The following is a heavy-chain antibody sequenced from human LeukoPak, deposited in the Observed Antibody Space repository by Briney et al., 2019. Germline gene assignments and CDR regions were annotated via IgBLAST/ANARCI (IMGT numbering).Heavy chain of an antibody. Sequence: PGGSLRLSCAASGFTFSSYAMHWVRQAPGKGLEWVAVISYDGSNKYYADSVKGRFTISRDNAKNSLYLQMNSLRAEDTAVYYCATLAGSGYDEQAFDIWGQGTTVTVSS. D-gene: IGHD5-12*01. V-gene: IGHV3-30-3*01. J-gene: IGHJ3*02. CDR2: ISYDGSNK. CDR1: GFTFSSYA. CDR3: ATLAGSGYDEQAFDI.